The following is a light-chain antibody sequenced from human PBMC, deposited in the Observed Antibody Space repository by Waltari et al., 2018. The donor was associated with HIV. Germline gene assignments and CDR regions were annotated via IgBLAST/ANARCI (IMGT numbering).Light chain of an antibody. CDR1: RSNFGSNY. Sequence: QSVLTQPPSASGTPGQRVTLSCSGSRSNFGSNYVYWYQPLPGTAPQLLLQGNNRRPSGVPDRFSGSKSGTSASLAISGLRSEDEADYYCAAWEDSLSGYVVFGGGTKLTVL. CDR3: AAWEDSLSGYVV. CDR2: GNN. V-gene: IGLV1-47*01. J-gene: IGLJ2*01.